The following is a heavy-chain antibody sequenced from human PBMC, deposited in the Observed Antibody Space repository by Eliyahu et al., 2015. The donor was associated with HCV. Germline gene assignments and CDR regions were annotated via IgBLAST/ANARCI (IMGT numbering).Heavy chain of an antibody. J-gene: IGHJ1*01. Sequence: VQLVESGGGLVHPGGSLRLSXXTSGFPFGXYGMSWVRQAPGKGLXWLXXIKKDGSEEYYLDSVKGRFTISRDNAKNSLYLQLNSLRAEDTAVYYCTRGITYYYDTSGYYFQDWGQGTLVTVSS. CDR3: TRGITYYYDTSGYYFQD. CDR2: IKKDGSEE. D-gene: IGHD3-22*01. CDR1: GFPFGXYG. V-gene: IGHV3-7*01.